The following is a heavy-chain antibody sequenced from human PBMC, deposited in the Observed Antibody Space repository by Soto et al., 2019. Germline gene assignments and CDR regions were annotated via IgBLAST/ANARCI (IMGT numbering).Heavy chain of an antibody. V-gene: IGHV4-31*03. CDR3: ARDRDIVVVPALHGMDV. CDR2: IYYSGST. D-gene: IGHD2-2*01. Sequence: QVQLQESGPGLVKPSQTLSLTCTVSGGSISSGGYYWSWIRQHPGKGLEWIGYIYYSGSTYYNPSLKSRVTISVDTSKNQFSLKLSSVTAADTAVYYCARDRDIVVVPALHGMDVWGQGTTVTVSS. J-gene: IGHJ6*02. CDR1: GGSISSGGYY.